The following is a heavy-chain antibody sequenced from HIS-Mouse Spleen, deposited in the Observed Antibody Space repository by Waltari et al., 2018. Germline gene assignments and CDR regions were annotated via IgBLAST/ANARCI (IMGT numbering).Heavy chain of an antibody. Sequence: EVQLVESGGGLVQPGGSLRLSCAASGFPFSSYWMTWVRQAPGKGLEWVANIKQDGSEKYYVDSVKGRFTISRDNAKNSLYLQMNSLRAEDTAVYYCARGAGDAFDIWGQGTMVTVSS. D-gene: IGHD6-19*01. V-gene: IGHV3-7*01. CDR1: GFPFSSYW. J-gene: IGHJ3*02. CDR2: IKQDGSEK. CDR3: ARGAGDAFDI.